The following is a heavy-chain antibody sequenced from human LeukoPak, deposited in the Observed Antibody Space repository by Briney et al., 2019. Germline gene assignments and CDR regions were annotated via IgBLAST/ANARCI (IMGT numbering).Heavy chain of an antibody. CDR2: IWYDGSNQ. CDR1: GFTFSNYA. V-gene: IGHV3-33*01. J-gene: IGHJ2*01. Sequence: GALRLSCAASGFTFSNYAMHWVRQAPGKGLEWVAIIWYDGSNQYYADSVKGRFTISRDNSKNMLYLEMNSLRVEDTAVYYCARGLNYYDSSGPSPEYFDLWGRGTLVTVSS. D-gene: IGHD3-22*01. CDR3: ARGLNYYDSSGPSPEYFDL.